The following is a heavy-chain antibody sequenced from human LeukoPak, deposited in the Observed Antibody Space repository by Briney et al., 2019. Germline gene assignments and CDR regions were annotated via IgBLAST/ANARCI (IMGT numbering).Heavy chain of an antibody. CDR1: GFTFSNYW. CDR3: ARDLCSGGRCRYAEY. CDR2: IKQDGSEK. Sequence: GGSVRLSCAASGFTFSNYWMSWVRQAPGKGLEWVANIKQDGSEKYYVDSVKGRFTISRDNAKNSLYLQMNSLRAEDTAVYYCARDLCSGGRCRYAEYWGQGALVTVSS. J-gene: IGHJ4*02. D-gene: IGHD2-15*01. V-gene: IGHV3-7*01.